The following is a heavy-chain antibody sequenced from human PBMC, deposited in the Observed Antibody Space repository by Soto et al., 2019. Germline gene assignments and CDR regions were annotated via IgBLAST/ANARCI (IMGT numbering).Heavy chain of an antibody. D-gene: IGHD6-13*01. CDR3: ASEAIAAAAVYGMDV. J-gene: IGHJ6*02. Sequence: QVQLVQSGAEEKKPGASVKVSCKASGYTFTSYVMHWVRPAPGQRLEWMGWINAGNGNTKYSQKFQGRVTITRDTSASTAYLELSSLRSEDTAVYYCASEAIAAAAVYGMDVWGQGTTVTVSS. CDR2: INAGNGNT. V-gene: IGHV1-3*05. CDR1: GYTFTSYV.